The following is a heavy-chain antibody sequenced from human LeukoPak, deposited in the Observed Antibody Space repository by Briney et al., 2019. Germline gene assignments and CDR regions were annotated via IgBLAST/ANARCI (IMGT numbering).Heavy chain of an antibody. V-gene: IGHV4-31*03. D-gene: IGHD3-10*01. CDR3: ARDRVSMDV. Sequence: SQTLSLTCTVSGGSTNSGNNYWSWLRQHPGKGLEWIGYISNSGSTNYNPSLKSRVTISVDTSKNQFSLKLSSVTAADTAVYYCARDRVSMDVWGQGTTVTVSS. J-gene: IGHJ6*02. CDR2: ISNSGST. CDR1: GGSTNSGNNY.